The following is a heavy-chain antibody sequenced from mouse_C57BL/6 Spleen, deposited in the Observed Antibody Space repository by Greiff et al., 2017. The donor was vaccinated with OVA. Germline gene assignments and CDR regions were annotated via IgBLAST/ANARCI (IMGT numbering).Heavy chain of an antibody. V-gene: IGHV1-50*01. CDR2: IDPSDSYT. CDR1: GYTFTSYW. CDR3: ESWRGLLGDD. J-gene: IGHJ2*01. D-gene: IGHD2-3*01. Sequence: VQLQQPGAELVKPGASVKLSCKASGYTFTSYWMQWVKQRPGQGLEWIGEIDPSDSYTNYNQKFKGKATLTVDTSSSTAYMQLSSLTSEDSAVYDCESWRGLLGDDWGQGTTLTVSS.